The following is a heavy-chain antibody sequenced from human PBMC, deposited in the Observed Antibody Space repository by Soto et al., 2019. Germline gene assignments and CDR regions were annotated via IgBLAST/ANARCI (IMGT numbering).Heavy chain of an antibody. CDR2: ISYDGSNR. Sequence: QVQLVESGGGVVQPGRSLRLSCAGSGFTFTNYGLHWVRQAPGKGLEWVAVISYDGSNRYYADSVKGRFTISRDNSKNMMYLQMDNLRAEDTAVYYCAKDGAPRYCSRSSCHPAGAYWGQGTLITVSS. V-gene: IGHV3-30*18. CDR1: GFTFTNYG. CDR3: AKDGAPRYCSRSSCHPAGAY. D-gene: IGHD2-15*01. J-gene: IGHJ4*02.